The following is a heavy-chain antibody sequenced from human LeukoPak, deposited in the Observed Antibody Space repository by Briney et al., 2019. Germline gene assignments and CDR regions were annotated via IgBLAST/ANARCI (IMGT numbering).Heavy chain of an antibody. CDR3: ARGAYYYED. CDR2: ISYDGTDK. Sequence: GGSLRLSCAASGFTFTTFPMHWVRQPPGKGLEWVAVISYDGTDKYYADSVKGRFTISRDNAKNSLYLQMNSLRAEDTAVYYCARGAYYYEDWGQGTLVTVSS. D-gene: IGHD3-22*01. V-gene: IGHV3-30*04. CDR1: GFTFTTFP. J-gene: IGHJ4*02.